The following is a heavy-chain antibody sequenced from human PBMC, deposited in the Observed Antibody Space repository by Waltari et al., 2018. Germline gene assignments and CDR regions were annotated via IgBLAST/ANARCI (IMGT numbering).Heavy chain of an antibody. J-gene: IGHJ4*02. CDR2: INGYGDKT. V-gene: IGHV3-23*01. D-gene: IGHD3-22*01. Sequence: EVQVLESGGGLVQPGGSLRLTCTASGFIFNNYAINWVRQAPGKGLEGVSGINGYGDKTYYADSVRGRFTLSRDNSRNTLSLQMNSLRAEDTAVYYCAKAHFYDNSGYMENWGQGTLVTVSS. CDR1: GFIFNNYA. CDR3: AKAHFYDNSGYMEN.